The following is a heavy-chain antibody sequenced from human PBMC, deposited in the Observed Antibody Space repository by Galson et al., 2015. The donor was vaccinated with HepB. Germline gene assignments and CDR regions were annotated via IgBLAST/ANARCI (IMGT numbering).Heavy chain of an antibody. CDR1: GFTFSSYW. Sequence: SLRLSCAASGFTFSSYWMHWVRQAPGKGLVWVSRINSDGSSTSYADSVKGRFTISRDNAKNTLYLQMNSLRAEDTAVYYCAREKDTVNLSPRVGYYYYGMDVWGQGTTVTVSS. V-gene: IGHV3-74*01. CDR3: AREKDTVNLSPRVGYYYYGMDV. J-gene: IGHJ6*02. CDR2: INSDGSST. D-gene: IGHD1-26*01.